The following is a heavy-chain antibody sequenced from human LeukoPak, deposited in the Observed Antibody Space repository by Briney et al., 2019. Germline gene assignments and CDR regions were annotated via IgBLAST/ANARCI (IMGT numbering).Heavy chain of an antibody. Sequence: GGSLRLSCAASGFTFSTYSMNWVRQAPGKGLEWVSSISSSSNYKYYADSLKGRLTISRDNAMNSLYLQMNNLRAEDTAVYFCAREGPVATAFDHWGQGTLVTVST. V-gene: IGHV3-21*01. CDR2: ISSSSNYK. D-gene: IGHD2-2*01. CDR1: GFTFSTYS. J-gene: IGHJ4*02. CDR3: AREGPVATAFDH.